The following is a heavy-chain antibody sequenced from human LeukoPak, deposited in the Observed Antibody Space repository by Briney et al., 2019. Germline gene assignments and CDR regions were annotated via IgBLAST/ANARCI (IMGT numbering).Heavy chain of an antibody. Sequence: PGGSLRLSCAASGFNLSSYAMHWVRQAPGKGLAWVAVISYEGSNKYYADSVKGRFTISRDNSKNTLYLQMNSLRAEDTAVYYCARELKAAYDYVWGSYRSFDYWGQGPLATVSS. CDR2: ISYEGSNK. CDR3: ARELKAAYDYVWGSYRSFDY. V-gene: IGHV3-30-3*01. D-gene: IGHD3-16*02. CDR1: GFNLSSYA. J-gene: IGHJ4*02.